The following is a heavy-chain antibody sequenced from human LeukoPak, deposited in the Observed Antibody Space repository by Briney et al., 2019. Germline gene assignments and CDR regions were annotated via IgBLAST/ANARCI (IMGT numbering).Heavy chain of an antibody. D-gene: IGHD3-22*01. V-gene: IGHV3-7*05. J-gene: IGHJ4*02. CDR3: ARDFIVSYYDSSGFGY. CDR2: IKQDGSEK. CDR1: GFTFSSYW. Sequence: GGSLRLSCAASGFTFSSYWMSWVRQAPGKGLEWVANIKQDGSEKYYVDSVKGRSTISRDNAKNSLYLQMNSLRAEDTAVYYCARDFIVSYYDSSGFGYWGQGTLVTVSS.